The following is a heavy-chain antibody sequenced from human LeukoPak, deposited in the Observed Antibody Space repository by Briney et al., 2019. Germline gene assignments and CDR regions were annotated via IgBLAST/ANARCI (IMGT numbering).Heavy chain of an antibody. CDR2: ISSSGGTT. V-gene: IGHV3-23*01. Sequence: GGSLRLSCAASGFTFSNYAMSWVRQAPGKGLEWVSPISSSGGTTYYADSVKGRFTISRDNSKNTLYLQMNSLRTEDTAVYYCAKGWQLVDYWGQGTLVTVSS. CDR3: AKGWQLVDY. J-gene: IGHJ4*02. D-gene: IGHD1-26*01. CDR1: GFTFSNYA.